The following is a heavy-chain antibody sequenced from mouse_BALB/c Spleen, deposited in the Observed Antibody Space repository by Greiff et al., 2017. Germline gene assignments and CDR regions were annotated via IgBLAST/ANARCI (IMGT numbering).Heavy chain of an antibody. J-gene: IGHJ3*01. CDR3: AREGGPFAY. Sequence: EVQLVESGPGLVKPSQSLSLTCSVTGYSITSGYYWNWIRQFPGNKLEWMGYISYDGSNNYNPSLKNRISITRDTSKNQFFLKLNSVTTEDTATYYCAREGGPFAYWGQGTLVTVSA. V-gene: IGHV3-6*02. D-gene: IGHD1-1*02. CDR1: GYSITSGYY. CDR2: ISYDGSN.